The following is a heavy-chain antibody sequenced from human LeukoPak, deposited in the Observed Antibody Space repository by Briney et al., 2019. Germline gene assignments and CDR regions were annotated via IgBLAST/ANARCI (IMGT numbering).Heavy chain of an antibody. V-gene: IGHV3-23*01. D-gene: IGHD6-13*01. CDR2: ISGSGGST. CDR1: GFNFRNSD. J-gene: IGHJ4*02. CDR3: AKQDQPGYSSRLRVDY. Sequence: GGSLRLSCAASGFNFRNSDMHWVRQAPGKGLEWVSAISGSGGSTYYADSVKGRFTISRDNSKNTLYLQMNSLRAEDTAVYYCAKQDQPGYSSRLRVDYWGQGTLVTVSS.